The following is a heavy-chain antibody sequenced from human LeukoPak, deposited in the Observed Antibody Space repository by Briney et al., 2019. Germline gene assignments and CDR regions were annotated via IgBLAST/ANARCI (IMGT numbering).Heavy chain of an antibody. CDR1: GYTFTGYY. CDR3: AGDHGGYGGMNPKFDY. J-gene: IGHJ4*02. CDR2: INPNSGGT. D-gene: IGHD4-23*01. V-gene: IGHV1-2*02. Sequence: ASVKVSCKASGYTFTGYYMHWVRQAPGQGLEWMGWINPNSGGTNYAQKFQGRVTMTRDTSISTAYMELSRLRSDDTAVYYCAGDHGGYGGMNPKFDYWGQGTLVTVSS.